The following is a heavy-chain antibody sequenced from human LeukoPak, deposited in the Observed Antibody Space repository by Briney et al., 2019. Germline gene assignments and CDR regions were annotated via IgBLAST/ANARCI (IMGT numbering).Heavy chain of an antibody. CDR2: IIISGSTI. J-gene: IGHJ6*03. CDR1: GFTFSDYY. Sequence: PGRSLRLSCAASGFTFSDYYMSWVRQAPGKGRGWVSYIIISGSTIYYADSVKGPFTISRDNAKNSLYLQMNSLRAEDTAVYYCARDLQGGNYDFWSGYRYYYYYYMDVWGKGTTVTVSS. D-gene: IGHD3-3*01. CDR3: ARDLQGGNYDFWSGYRYYYYYYMDV. V-gene: IGHV3-11*01.